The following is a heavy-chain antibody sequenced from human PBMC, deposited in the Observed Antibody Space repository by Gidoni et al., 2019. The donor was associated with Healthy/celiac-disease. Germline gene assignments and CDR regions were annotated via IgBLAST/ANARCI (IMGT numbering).Heavy chain of an antibody. CDR2: ISYDGSNK. D-gene: IGHD3-22*01. J-gene: IGHJ3*02. CDR1: GFTFRSYA. V-gene: IGHV3-30-3*01. CDR3: ARDYYDLDAFDI. Sequence: QVQLVESGGGVVQPGRSLRLSCAASGFTFRSYAMHWVRQAPGKGLEWVAVISYDGSNKYYADSVKGRFTISRDNSKNTLYLQMNSLRAEDTAVYYCARDYYDLDAFDIWGQGTMVTVSS.